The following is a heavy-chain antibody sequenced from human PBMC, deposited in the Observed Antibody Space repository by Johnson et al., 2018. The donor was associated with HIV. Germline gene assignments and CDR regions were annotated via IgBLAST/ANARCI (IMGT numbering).Heavy chain of an antibody. Sequence: QVQLVESGGGVVRPGGSLRLSCEASGFTFDEYDMSWVRQAPGKGLEWVAFIRYDGSNKYYADSVKGRFTISRDNSKNTLYLQMNSLRAEDTAVYYCARHGTTVGTRGAFDIWGQGTMVTVSS. CDR1: GFTFDEYD. D-gene: IGHD4-23*01. CDR2: IRYDGSNK. V-gene: IGHV3-30*02. J-gene: IGHJ3*02. CDR3: ARHGTTVGTRGAFDI.